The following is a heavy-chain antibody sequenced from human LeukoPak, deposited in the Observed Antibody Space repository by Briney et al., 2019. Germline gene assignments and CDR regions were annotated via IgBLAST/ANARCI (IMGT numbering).Heavy chain of an antibody. CDR3: AKDRRLPWDYFDS. D-gene: IGHD5-12*01. Sequence: HAGGSLRLSCAASGFTFSSYWMSWVRQAPGRGLEWVSAIDGSGGSTYYADSVKGRFTISRDNSKNTLYLQMNSLRAEDTAIYYCAKDRRLPWDYFDSWGQGTLVTVSS. J-gene: IGHJ4*02. V-gene: IGHV3-23*01. CDR2: IDGSGGST. CDR1: GFTFSSYW.